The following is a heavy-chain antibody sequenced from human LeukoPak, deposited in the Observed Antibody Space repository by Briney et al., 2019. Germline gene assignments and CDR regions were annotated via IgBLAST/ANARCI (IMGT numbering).Heavy chain of an antibody. CDR2: IYYSGST. CDR3: ARGPSYFDY. V-gene: IGHV4-59*08. J-gene: IGHJ4*02. Sequence: SETLSLTCTVSGGSISSYYWSWVRQPPGKGLEWIGYIYYSGSTNNNPSLWGRVTISIDTSKNQFSLKLSSVTAADTAVYYCARGPSYFDYWGQGTLVTVSS. CDR1: GGSISSYY.